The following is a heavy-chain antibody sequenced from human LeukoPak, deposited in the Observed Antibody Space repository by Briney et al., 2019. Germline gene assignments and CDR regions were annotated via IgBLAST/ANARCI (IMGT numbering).Heavy chain of an antibody. V-gene: IGHV3-23*01. D-gene: IGHD3-22*01. CDR3: AKDQGSGYYYFDY. CDR2: ISGSGGST. Sequence: GVSLRLSCAASGFTFSSYAMSWVRQAPGKGLEWVSAISGSGGSTYYADSVKGRFTISRDNSKNTLYLQMNSLRAEDTAVYYCAKDQGSGYYYFDYWGQGTLVTVSS. J-gene: IGHJ4*02. CDR1: GFTFSSYA.